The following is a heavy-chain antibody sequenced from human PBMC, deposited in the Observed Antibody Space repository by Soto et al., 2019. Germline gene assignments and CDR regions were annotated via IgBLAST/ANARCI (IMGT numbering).Heavy chain of an antibody. CDR3: GRQPGHCGSTTCFGYYSVDV. V-gene: IGHV4-39*01. Sequence: QLQLQESGPRLVKPSETLSLTCSVSGGSISSSSYSWGWIRQPPGKGLEWIGTIYYSGSTHYNPSLGVRVAISADTPNNQLSLRLSSVTATDTAVYYCGRQPGHCGSTTCFGYYSVDVWGQGTTVTVS. J-gene: IGHJ6*02. CDR1: GGSISSSSYS. CDR2: IYYSGST. D-gene: IGHD2-2*01.